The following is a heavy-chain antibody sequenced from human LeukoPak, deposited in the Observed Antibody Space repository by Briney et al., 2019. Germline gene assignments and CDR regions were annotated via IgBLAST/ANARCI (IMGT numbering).Heavy chain of an antibody. CDR1: GYGFTSHW. D-gene: IGHD3-22*01. Sequence: ISPQGSGYGFTSHWIGRSRRLPGKGLEWMGIIYPGDSETRYSPSFQGQVTISADKSISTAYLQWSSLKASDTAMYYCARRYYYDSSGYYLAHDAFDIWGQGTMVTVSS. J-gene: IGHJ3*02. V-gene: IGHV5-51*01. CDR2: IYPGDSET. CDR3: ARRYYYDSSGYYLAHDAFDI.